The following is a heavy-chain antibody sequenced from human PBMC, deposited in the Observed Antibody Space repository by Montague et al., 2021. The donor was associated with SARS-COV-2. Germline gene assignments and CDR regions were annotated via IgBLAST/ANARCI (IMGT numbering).Heavy chain of an antibody. CDR3: ARDASSADSPANNWFDS. Sequence: SETLSLTCSVSGGSITTYYWSWVRQPAGKGLEWIGRLSTSGSTNYNPSLKSRVTMSLDTSKNQVSLKLSSVTAADTAVYYCARDASSADSPANNWFDSWGQGTPVTVSS. J-gene: IGHJ5*01. CDR2: LSTSGST. V-gene: IGHV4-4*07. D-gene: IGHD2-2*01. CDR1: GGSITTYY.